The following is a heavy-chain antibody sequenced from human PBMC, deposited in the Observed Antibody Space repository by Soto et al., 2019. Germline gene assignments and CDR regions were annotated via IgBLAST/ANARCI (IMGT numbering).Heavy chain of an antibody. Sequence: PGESLKISCKGSGYSFTGYWIGWVRQMPGKGLEWMGIIYPGDSDTRYSPAFQGQVTISADKSISTAYLQWSSLKASDTAMYYCARGNSLSYYYYGMDVWGQGTTVTVSS. CDR1: GYSFTGYW. J-gene: IGHJ6*02. CDR3: ARGNSLSYYYYGMDV. V-gene: IGHV5-51*01. CDR2: IYPGDSDT. D-gene: IGHD6-13*01.